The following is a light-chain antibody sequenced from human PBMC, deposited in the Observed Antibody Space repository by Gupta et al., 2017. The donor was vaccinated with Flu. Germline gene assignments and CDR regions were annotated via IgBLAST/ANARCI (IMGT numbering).Light chain of an antibody. Sequence: TSQSVSSYFAWYQQKPGQAPRLLIYEASNRATGIPARFSGSGSGTDFTLIISSLEPEDFAVYYCQQRSSWPWTFGQGTKVDI. CDR3: QQRSSWPWT. J-gene: IGKJ1*01. CDR1: QSVSSY. CDR2: EAS. V-gene: IGKV3-11*01.